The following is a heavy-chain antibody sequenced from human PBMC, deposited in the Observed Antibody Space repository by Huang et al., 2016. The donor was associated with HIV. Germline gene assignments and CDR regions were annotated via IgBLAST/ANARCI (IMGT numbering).Heavy chain of an antibody. V-gene: IGHV5-51*01. CDR1: GYSFTNYW. CDR3: ARRGFNTGSSPDS. D-gene: IGHD1-26*01. CDR2: IYPGDSDA. J-gene: IGHJ4*02. Sequence: VQLVQSGPEVKKPGESLKISCRVSGYSFTNYWIGWVRQMPGKGLEWIAIIYPGDSDAAYNPTFRGKVTISADKSINTAHLQWDSLKTSDSAIYYCARRGFNTGSSPDSWGQGTLVTVSS.